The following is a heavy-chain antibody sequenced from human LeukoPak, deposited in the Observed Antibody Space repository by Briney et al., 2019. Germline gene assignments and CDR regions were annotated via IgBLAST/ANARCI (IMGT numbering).Heavy chain of an antibody. CDR1: GYTFTSYD. Sequence: ASVKVSCKASGYTFTSYDINWVRQATGQGLEWMGWMNPNSGNTGYAQKFQGRVTITRNTSISTAYMELSSLRAEDTAVYYCARRAGEYSHPYDYWGQGTLVTVSS. D-gene: IGHD4-17*01. J-gene: IGHJ4*02. V-gene: IGHV1-8*03. CDR2: MNPNSGNT. CDR3: ARRAGEYSHPYDY.